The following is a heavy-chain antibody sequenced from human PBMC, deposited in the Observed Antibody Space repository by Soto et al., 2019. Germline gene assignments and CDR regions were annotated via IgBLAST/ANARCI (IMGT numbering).Heavy chain of an antibody. CDR1: GFTFDDHT. Sequence: DAQLVESGGGLVQPGKSLRISCVASGFTFDDHTMHWVRQAPGRGLEWVSCISWNSGIIGYADSVKGRFTISRDNANNSLSLRMDSLRPEATAVYYCTKDTHSPRGYFEAFDVWGQGTKVTVSS. CDR2: ISWNSGII. V-gene: IGHV3-9*01. D-gene: IGHD3-22*01. CDR3: TKDTHSPRGYFEAFDV. J-gene: IGHJ3*01.